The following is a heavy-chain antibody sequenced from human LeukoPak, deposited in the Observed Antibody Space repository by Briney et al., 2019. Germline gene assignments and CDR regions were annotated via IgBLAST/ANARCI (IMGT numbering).Heavy chain of an antibody. V-gene: IGHV4-59*08. D-gene: IGHD1-26*01. CDR2: IYSGGDT. CDR3: ARYVGGTYYWIDY. CDR1: GGSISTYY. Sequence: PSETLSLTCTVSGGSISTYYWTWVRQPPGKGLEWIGYIYSGGDTNYNPSLKSRVTISVDTSKNQFSLKLTSVPAADAAVYYCARYVGGTYYWIDYWGQGTLVTVSS. J-gene: IGHJ4*02.